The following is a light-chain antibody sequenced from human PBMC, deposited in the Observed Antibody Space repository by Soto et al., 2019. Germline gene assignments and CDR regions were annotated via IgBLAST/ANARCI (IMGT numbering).Light chain of an antibody. CDR2: GAS. CDR1: QTVNSN. J-gene: IGKJ1*01. V-gene: IGKV3-15*01. CDR3: QQYNNWPRT. Sequence: EIVMTLSPATLSVSPGERATLSCRASQTVNSNLAWYQQKPGQAPRLLIYGASTRATGIPARFSGSGSGTEFTLTISSLQSEDFAVYYCQQYNNWPRTFGQGTKV.